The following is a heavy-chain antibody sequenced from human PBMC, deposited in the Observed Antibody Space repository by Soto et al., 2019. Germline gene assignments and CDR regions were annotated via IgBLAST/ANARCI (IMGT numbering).Heavy chain of an antibody. CDR3: ARRGSPHSDCFDP. V-gene: IGHV5-51*01. CDR2: TYPGDSNT. Sequence: EVQLVQSGAEVKKPGESLKISCKASGYSFTGYWIGWVSQMPGKGLEGMGITYPGDSNTRYSPSFQGQVTISADKSITTAYLQWSSLKASDTARYYCARRGSPHSDCFDPWGQGTLVPVSS. D-gene: IGHD2-15*01. CDR1: GYSFTGYW. J-gene: IGHJ5*02.